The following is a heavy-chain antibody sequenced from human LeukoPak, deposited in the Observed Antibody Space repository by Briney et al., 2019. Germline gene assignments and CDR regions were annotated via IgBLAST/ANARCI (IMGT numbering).Heavy chain of an antibody. CDR2: IYYSGST. D-gene: IGHD4-23*01. CDR3: ARELTSGNHDAFDI. V-gene: IGHV4-59*12. Sequence: PSETLSLTCTVSGGSITSYYWSWIRQPPGKGLEWIGYIYYSGSTNYNPSLKSRVTISVDTSKNQFSLKLSSVTAADTAVYYCARELTSGNHDAFDIWGQGTMVTVSS. J-gene: IGHJ3*02. CDR1: GGSITSYY.